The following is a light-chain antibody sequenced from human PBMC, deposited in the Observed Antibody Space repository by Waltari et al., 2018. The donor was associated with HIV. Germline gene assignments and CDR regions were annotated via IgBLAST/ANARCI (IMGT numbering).Light chain of an antibody. Sequence: QSALTQPASVSGSPGQSITTSCTGTSSDVGGYNYVSWYQQHPGKAPKLMIYDVTNRPSGVSNRFPGSKSGNTASLTISGLQAEDEADYYCSSYTSSSTVVFGGGTKLTVL. CDR2: DVT. J-gene: IGLJ2*01. CDR3: SSYTSSSTVV. CDR1: SSDVGGYNY. V-gene: IGLV2-14*03.